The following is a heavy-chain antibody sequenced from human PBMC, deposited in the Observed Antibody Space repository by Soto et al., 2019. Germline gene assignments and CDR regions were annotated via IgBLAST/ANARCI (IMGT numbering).Heavy chain of an antibody. Sequence: QVELVQSGAEVKKPGSSVKVSCQASEDTFSNYAISWVRQAPGQGLEWMGGIIPIFGTANYAQKFQGRVTITADTAANPVYLELSSLRSEDTAVYYCASTKYDSSAYYYWYLGLWGRGTLVTFSS. CDR3: ASTKYDSSAYYYWYLGL. V-gene: IGHV1-69*06. CDR2: IIPIFGTA. D-gene: IGHD3-22*01. J-gene: IGHJ2*01. CDR1: EDTFSNYA.